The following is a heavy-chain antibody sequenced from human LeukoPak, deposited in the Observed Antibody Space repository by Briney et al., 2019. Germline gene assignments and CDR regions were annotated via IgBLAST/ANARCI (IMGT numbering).Heavy chain of an antibody. CDR3: ARNTPLLWFGELLYRGFDAFDI. D-gene: IGHD3-10*01. V-gene: IGHV4-34*01. J-gene: IGHJ3*02. CDR1: GGSFSGYH. Sequence: PSETLSLTCAVYGGSFSGYHWSWIRQPPGKGLEWIGEINHSGSTNYNPSLKSRVTISVDTSKNQFSLKLSSVTAADTAVYYCARNTPLLWFGELLYRGFDAFDIWGQGTMVTVSS. CDR2: INHSGST.